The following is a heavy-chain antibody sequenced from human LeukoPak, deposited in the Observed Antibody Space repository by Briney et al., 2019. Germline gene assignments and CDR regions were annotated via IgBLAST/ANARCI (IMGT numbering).Heavy chain of an antibody. CDR1: GYTFTSYG. J-gene: IGHJ4*02. CDR2: ISAYNGNT. V-gene: IGHV1-18*01. Sequence: ASVKVSCTASGYTFTSYGISWVRQAPGQGLEWMGWISAYNGNTNYAQKLQGRVTMTTDTSTSTAYMELRSLRSDDTAVYYCARASPDLIQGGVDYWGQGTLVTVSS. D-gene: IGHD1-1*01. CDR3: ARASPDLIQGGVDY.